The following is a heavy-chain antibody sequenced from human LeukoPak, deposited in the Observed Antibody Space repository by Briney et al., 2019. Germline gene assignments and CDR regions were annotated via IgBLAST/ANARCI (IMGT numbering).Heavy chain of an antibody. Sequence: SETLSLTCTVSGGSISSSSYYWGWIRQPPGKGLEWIGSIYYSGSTYYNPSLKSRVTISVDTSKNQFSLKLSSVTAADTAVYYSARVLLWFGEPRNWFDPWGQGTLVTASS. V-gene: IGHV4-39*01. CDR3: ARVLLWFGEPRNWFDP. CDR1: GGSISSSSYY. CDR2: IYYSGST. D-gene: IGHD3-10*01. J-gene: IGHJ5*02.